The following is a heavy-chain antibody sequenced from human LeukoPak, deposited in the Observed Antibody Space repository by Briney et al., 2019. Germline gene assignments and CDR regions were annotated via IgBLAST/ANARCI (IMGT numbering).Heavy chain of an antibody. Sequence: ASVKVSCKVSGYTLTELSMHWVRQAPGKGLEWMGGFDPEDGETIYAQKFQGRVTMTEDTSTDTAYMELSSLRSDDTAVYYCARSGIAAAGNWFDPWGQGTLVTVSS. V-gene: IGHV1-24*01. D-gene: IGHD6-13*01. CDR1: GYTLTELS. CDR2: FDPEDGET. CDR3: ARSGIAAAGNWFDP. J-gene: IGHJ5*02.